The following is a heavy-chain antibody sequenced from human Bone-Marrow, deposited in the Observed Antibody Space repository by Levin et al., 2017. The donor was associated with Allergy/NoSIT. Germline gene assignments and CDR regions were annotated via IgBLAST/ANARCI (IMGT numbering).Heavy chain of an antibody. D-gene: IGHD6-19*01. CDR3: ARGVRGSSGWNYYYGMDG. V-gene: IGHV3-7*01. Sequence: AGGSLRLSCAASGFTFSNYWMSWVRQAPGKGLEWVANVKQDGSEKYYVDSVKGRFTISRDNAKNSLYLQMNSLRAEDTAVYYCARGVRGSSGWNYYYGMDGWGQGTTVTVSS. CDR1: GFTFSNYW. CDR2: VKQDGSEK. J-gene: IGHJ6*02.